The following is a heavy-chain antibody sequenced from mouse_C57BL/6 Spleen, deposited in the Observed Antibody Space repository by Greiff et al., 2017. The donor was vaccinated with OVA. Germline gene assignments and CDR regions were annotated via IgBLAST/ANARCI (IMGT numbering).Heavy chain of an antibody. Sequence: VKLMESGPGLVQPSQSLSITCTVSGFSLTSYGVHWVRQSPGKGLEWLGVIWSGGSTDYNAAFISRLSISKDNSKSQVFFKMNSLQADDTAIYYCARNHDYDRAWFAYWGQGTLVTVSA. CDR1: GFSLTSYG. CDR3: ARNHDYDRAWFAY. V-gene: IGHV2-2*01. D-gene: IGHD2-4*01. CDR2: IWSGGST. J-gene: IGHJ3*01.